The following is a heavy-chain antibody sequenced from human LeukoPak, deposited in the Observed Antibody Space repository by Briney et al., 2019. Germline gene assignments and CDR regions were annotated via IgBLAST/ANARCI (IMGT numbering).Heavy chain of an antibody. V-gene: IGHV3-9*01. D-gene: IGHD5-18*01. CDR1: GFTFDDYA. CDR3: ARSSGYSYVLEAFDI. J-gene: IGHJ3*02. CDR2: IRWNGGSI. Sequence: GRSLRLSCAVSGFTFDDYAMHWVRQGPGKGLEWVSGIRWNGGSIGYADSVKGRFTISRDNAKNSLHLQMNSVRAEDTALYYCARSSGYSYVLEAFDIWGQGTMVTVSS.